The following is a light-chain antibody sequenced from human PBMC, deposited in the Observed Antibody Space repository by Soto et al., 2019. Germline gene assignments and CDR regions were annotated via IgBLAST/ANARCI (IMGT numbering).Light chain of an antibody. CDR3: SSYAGNNNLV. CDR2: EVS. J-gene: IGLJ2*01. V-gene: IGLV2-8*01. CDR1: SSDVGGYDY. Sequence: QSALTQPPSASGSPGQSVTISCTGTSSDVGGYDYVSWYQQHPGKAPKVMIYEVSKRPSGVPDRFSGSKSGITASLTVSGLQAEDEADYYCSSYAGNNNLVFGGGTQLTVL.